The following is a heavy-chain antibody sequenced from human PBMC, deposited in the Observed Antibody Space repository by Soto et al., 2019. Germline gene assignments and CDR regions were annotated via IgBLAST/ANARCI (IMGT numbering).Heavy chain of an antibody. CDR3: ARGSGTYDFWSGYYYNWFDP. D-gene: IGHD3-3*01. CDR1: GFTFSSYD. J-gene: IGHJ5*02. V-gene: IGHV3-13*01. Sequence: EVQLVESGGGLVQPGGSLRLSCAASGFTFSSYDMHWVRQATGKGLEWVSAIGTAGDTYYPGSVKGRFTISREIAKNSLYLQMNSLRAGDTAVYYCARGSGTYDFWSGYYYNWFDPWGQGTLVTVSS. CDR2: IGTAGDT.